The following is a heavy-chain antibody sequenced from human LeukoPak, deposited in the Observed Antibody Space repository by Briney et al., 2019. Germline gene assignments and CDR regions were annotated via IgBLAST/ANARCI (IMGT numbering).Heavy chain of an antibody. CDR2: IRYDGSNK. CDR3: AKDMGYQHNGYFFDS. CDR1: GFTFSTYG. J-gene: IGHJ4*02. Sequence: PGGSLRLSCAVSGFTFSTYGMHWVRQPPGKGLEWVAFIRYDGSNKYYGDSVKGRFTISRDTSNNTLSLQMNSLRPEDTAVYYCAKDMGYQHNGYFFDSWGQGTLVTVSS. D-gene: IGHD2-2*01. V-gene: IGHV3-30*02.